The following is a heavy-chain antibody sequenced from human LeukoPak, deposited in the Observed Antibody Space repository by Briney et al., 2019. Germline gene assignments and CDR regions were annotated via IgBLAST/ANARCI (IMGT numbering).Heavy chain of an antibody. CDR3: AKEGQAFDI. Sequence: GGSLRLSCAASGFTFSSYGMSWVRQTQGKGLEWVSAISGRGGSTYYADSVEGRFTISRDNSKNTLYVQMNSLRAEDTAIYYCAKEGQAFDIWGQATMVTGSS. V-gene: IGHV3-23*01. J-gene: IGHJ3*02. CDR2: ISGRGGST. CDR1: GFTFSSYG.